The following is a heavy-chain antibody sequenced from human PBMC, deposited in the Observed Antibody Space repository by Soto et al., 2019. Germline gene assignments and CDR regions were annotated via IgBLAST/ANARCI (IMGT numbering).Heavy chain of an antibody. V-gene: IGHV4-39*01. CDR1: GGSISSSSYY. J-gene: IGHJ4*02. CDR2: IYYSGST. CDR3: ASWIHYYGSGSLNDY. Sequence: SETLSLTCTVSGGSISSSSYYWGWIRQPPGKGLEWIGSIYYSGSTYYNPSLKSRVTISVDTSKNQFSLKLSSVTAADTAVYYCASWIHYYGSGSLNDYWGQGTLVTVSS. D-gene: IGHD3-10*01.